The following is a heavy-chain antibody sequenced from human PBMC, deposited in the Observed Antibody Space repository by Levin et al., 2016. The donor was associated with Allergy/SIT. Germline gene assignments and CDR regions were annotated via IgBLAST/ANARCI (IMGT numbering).Heavy chain of an antibody. CDR1: GFTFSPYA. CDR2: ISGSGGST. CDR3: AKAGGYDYYYGMDV. V-gene: IGHV3-23*01. Sequence: GESLKISCAASGFTFSPYAMDWVRQAPGKGLEWVSAISGSGGSTYYADSVKGRFTISRDNSKNTLYLQMNSLRAEDTAVYYCAKAGGYDYYYGMDVWGQGTTVTVSS. D-gene: IGHD5-12*01. J-gene: IGHJ6*02.